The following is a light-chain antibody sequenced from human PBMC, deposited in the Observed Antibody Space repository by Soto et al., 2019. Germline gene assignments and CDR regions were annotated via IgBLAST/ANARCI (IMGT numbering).Light chain of an antibody. V-gene: IGKV3-11*01. Sequence: EIGLTQSPGTLSLSPGERAILSCRASQSVDRYLAWFQQKPGQAPRLLIYDTFYRATGVPARFSGSGSGTDFTLTISSLEPEDFAVYYCQQRLTWPPLTFGQGTRLEIK. CDR2: DTF. CDR1: QSVDRY. J-gene: IGKJ5*01. CDR3: QQRLTWPPLT.